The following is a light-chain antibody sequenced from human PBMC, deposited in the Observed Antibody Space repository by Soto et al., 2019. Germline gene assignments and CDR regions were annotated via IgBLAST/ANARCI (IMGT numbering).Light chain of an antibody. J-gene: IGLJ3*02. V-gene: IGLV2-23*01. CDR1: SSDFGTYNL. Sequence: QSALTQPASVSGSPGQSITIYCIGTSSDFGTYNLFSWYQQHPGKAPKLIIYEGTKRPSGVANRFSGSKSGNTASLTVSGLQAEDEADYFCCSYAATFSVFGGGTQLTVL. CDR3: CSYAATFSV. CDR2: EGT.